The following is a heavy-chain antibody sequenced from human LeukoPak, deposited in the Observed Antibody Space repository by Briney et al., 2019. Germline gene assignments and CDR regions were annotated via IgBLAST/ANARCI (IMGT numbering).Heavy chain of an antibody. CDR2: ISAYNGNT. Sequence: VASVKVSCKASGGTFSSYAISWVRQAPGQGLEWMGWISAYNGNTNYAQKLQGRVTMTTDTSTSTAYMELRSLRSDDTAVYYCARGFDYYDSSGHFDYWGQGTLVTVSS. CDR1: GGTFSSYA. V-gene: IGHV1-18*01. D-gene: IGHD3-22*01. J-gene: IGHJ4*02. CDR3: ARGFDYYDSSGHFDY.